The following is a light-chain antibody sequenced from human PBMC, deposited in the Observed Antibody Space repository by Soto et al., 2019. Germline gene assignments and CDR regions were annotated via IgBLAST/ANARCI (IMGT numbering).Light chain of an antibody. CDR3: QQYGTSPYT. CDR1: QSVSSSY. CDR2: GAS. J-gene: IGKJ2*01. V-gene: IGKV3-20*01. Sequence: EIVLTQSPGTLSLSPGERATLSCRASQSVSSSYLVWYQQKPGQAPRLLIYGASSRATGIPDRFSGRGSGTDFNLTISRLEPEDFAVYFCQQYGTSPYTFGQGTKLEIK.